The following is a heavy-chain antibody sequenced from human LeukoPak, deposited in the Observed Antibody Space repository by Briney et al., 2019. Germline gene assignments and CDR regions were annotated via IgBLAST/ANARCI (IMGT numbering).Heavy chain of an antibody. V-gene: IGHV4-34*01. CDR2: INHSGST. D-gene: IGHD3-10*01. CDR1: GGSLSGYY. Sequence: SETLSLTCAVYGGSLSGYYWSWIRQPPGNGLEWIGEINHSGSTNYNPSLKSRVTISVDTSKNQFSLKLSSVTAADTAVYYCARSNRYYYGSGSTIRPRWFDPWGQGTLVTVSS. CDR3: ARSNRYYYGSGSTIRPRWFDP. J-gene: IGHJ5*02.